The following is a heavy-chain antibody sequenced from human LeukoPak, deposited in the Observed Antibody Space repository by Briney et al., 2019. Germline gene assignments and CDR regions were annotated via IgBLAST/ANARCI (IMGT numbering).Heavy chain of an antibody. Sequence: SETLSLTCAVSGGSISSGGYSWSWIRQPPGKGLEWIGYIYHSGSTNYNPSLKSRVTISVDTSKNQFSLKLSSVTAADTAVYYCARVGTSYTYGMDVWGQGTTVTVSS. CDR2: IYHSGST. D-gene: IGHD2-2*01. J-gene: IGHJ6*02. CDR3: ARVGTSYTYGMDV. V-gene: IGHV4-30-2*01. CDR1: GGSISSGGYS.